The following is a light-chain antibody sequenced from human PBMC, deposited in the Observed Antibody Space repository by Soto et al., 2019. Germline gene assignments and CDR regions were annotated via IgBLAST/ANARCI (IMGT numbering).Light chain of an antibody. J-gene: IGLJ1*01. V-gene: IGLV2-23*01. CDR2: EGG. CDR3: CSYAGGSTYV. Sequence: QSALTQPASVSGSPGQSITISCTGTSSDVGSYNLVSWYQHHPGKAPKLMIYEGGKRPSGVSNRFSGSKSGNTASLTISGFQAEDEADYYCCSYAGGSTYVFGTGTKLTVL. CDR1: SSDVGSYNL.